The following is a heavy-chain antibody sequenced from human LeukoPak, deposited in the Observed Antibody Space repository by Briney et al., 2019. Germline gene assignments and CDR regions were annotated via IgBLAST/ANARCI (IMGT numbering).Heavy chain of an antibody. CDR1: GYTFTSYG. D-gene: IGHD6-6*01. Sequence: ASVKVSCKASGYTFTSYGISWVRQAPGQGLEWMGWISAYNGNTNYAQKLQGRVTMTTDTSTSTVYMELSSLRSEDTAVYYCARGGSSYDLDYWGQGTLVTVSS. CDR2: ISAYNGNT. CDR3: ARGGSSYDLDY. V-gene: IGHV1-18*01. J-gene: IGHJ4*02.